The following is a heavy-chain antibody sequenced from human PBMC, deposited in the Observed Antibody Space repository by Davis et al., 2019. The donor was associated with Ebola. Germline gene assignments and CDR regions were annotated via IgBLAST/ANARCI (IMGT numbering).Heavy chain of an antibody. J-gene: IGHJ6*02. Sequence: GESLKISCAASGSIFSDFGMQWVRQAPGKGLEWVAVIAYDSSSKYYADSVKGRFIISRDNSKNTLYLQMNSLRAEDTAVYYCARDPTGDIVLMKYYYGMDVWGQGTTVTVSS. CDR3: ARDPTGDIVLMKYYYGMDV. V-gene: IGHV3-30*03. D-gene: IGHD2-8*01. CDR2: IAYDSSSK. CDR1: GSIFSDFG.